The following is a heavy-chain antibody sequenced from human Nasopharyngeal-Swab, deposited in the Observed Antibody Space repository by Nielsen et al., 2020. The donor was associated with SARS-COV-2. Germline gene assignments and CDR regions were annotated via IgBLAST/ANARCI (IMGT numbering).Heavy chain of an antibody. Sequence: ASVKVSCKASGYTFTSYGISWVRQAPGQGLVWMGWISAYNGNTNYAQKLQGRVTMTTDTSTSTAYMELRSLRSDDTAVYYCARDRVLVEADYYYYGMDVWGQGTTVTVSS. CDR3: ARDRVLVEADYYYYGMDV. CDR2: ISAYNGNT. J-gene: IGHJ6*02. V-gene: IGHV1-18*01. CDR1: GYTFTSYG. D-gene: IGHD2-8*01.